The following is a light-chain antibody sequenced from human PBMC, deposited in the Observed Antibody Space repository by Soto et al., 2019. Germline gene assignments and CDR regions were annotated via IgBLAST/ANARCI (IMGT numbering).Light chain of an antibody. V-gene: IGLV1-47*01. Sequence: QSVLTQPLSTSGTPGQRVTISCSGSISNIGKYYVYWYQQLPGTAPQLLIYRNDQRPSGVPDRFSASKSGTSASLAISGLRSEDEADDYCAAWDDSLTGRVFGGGTKLTVL. CDR2: RND. CDR3: AAWDDSLTGRV. CDR1: ISNIGKYY. J-gene: IGLJ2*01.